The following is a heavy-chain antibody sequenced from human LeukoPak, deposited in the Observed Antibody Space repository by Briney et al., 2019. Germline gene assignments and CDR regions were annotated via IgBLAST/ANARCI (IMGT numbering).Heavy chain of an antibody. Sequence: PSETLSLTCGVSGGSISNTNWWRWVRQPPGQGLEWIGEISLTGLTHYNPSLESRVTVCLDKSKNQLSLNLSSVTAADTAVYYCSRENGAFSPFGYWGQGTLVTVLS. D-gene: IGHD2-8*01. CDR3: SRENGAFSPFGY. V-gene: IGHV4-4*02. CDR1: GGSISNTNW. J-gene: IGHJ4*02. CDR2: ISLTGLT.